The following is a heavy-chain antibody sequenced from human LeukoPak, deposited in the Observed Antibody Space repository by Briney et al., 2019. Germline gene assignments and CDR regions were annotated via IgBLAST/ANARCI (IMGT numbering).Heavy chain of an antibody. J-gene: IGHJ4*02. CDR1: GGSISSSSYY. D-gene: IGHD3-22*01. CDR3: ARGGSGYDWYYDSSGYDFDY. V-gene: IGHV4-39*07. Sequence: SETLSLTCTVSGGSISSSSYYWGWIRQPPGKGLEWIGSIYYSGSTNYNPSLKSRVTISVDTSKNQFSLKLSSVTAADTAVYYCARGGSGYDWYYDSSGYDFDYWGQGTLVTVSS. CDR2: IYYSGST.